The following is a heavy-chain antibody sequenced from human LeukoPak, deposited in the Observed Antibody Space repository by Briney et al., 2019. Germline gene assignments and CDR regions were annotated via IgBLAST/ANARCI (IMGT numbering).Heavy chain of an antibody. CDR3: AGQTGAVAGIDY. CDR2: ISYTGSP. V-gene: IGHV4-59*01. D-gene: IGHD6-19*01. J-gene: IGHJ4*02. Sequence: SETLSLTCTISGGSISTFYWSWIRQPPGKGLEWIGYISYTGSPNYNPSLKSRVTISVDTSKNQFSLKVSSVIAADTAVYYCAGQTGAVAGIDYWGQGTLVTVSS. CDR1: GGSISTFY.